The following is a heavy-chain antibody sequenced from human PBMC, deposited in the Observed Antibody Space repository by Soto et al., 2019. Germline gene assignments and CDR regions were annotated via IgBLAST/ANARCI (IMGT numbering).Heavy chain of an antibody. Sequence: VQLVESGGGVVQPGRSLRLSCAASGFTFSDYAMHWVRQAPGKGLEWVAVVSHDGRNTHYADSVKGRFTISRDSSKNTVCLEMTSLRAGDTAVVYCAKGGRQWLVTSDFNYWGQGALVTVSS. CDR1: GFTFSDYA. V-gene: IGHV3-30*18. J-gene: IGHJ4*02. D-gene: IGHD6-19*01. CDR3: AKGGRQWLVTSDFNY. CDR2: VSHDGRNT.